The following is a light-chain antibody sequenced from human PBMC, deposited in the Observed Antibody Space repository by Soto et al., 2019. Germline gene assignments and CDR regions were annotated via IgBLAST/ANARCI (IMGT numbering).Light chain of an antibody. CDR2: RAS. CDR3: QQYGSSPPIT. J-gene: IGKJ5*01. V-gene: IGKV3-20*01. Sequence: NVLTHSQGTLSLSPCERATLSYSASQSLSGNYLAWYQQKPGQAPRVLIYRASIRATGISDRFSGSGSGTDFTLTISSLEPEDFAVYCCQQYGSSPPITFGQGTRLEIK. CDR1: QSLSGNY.